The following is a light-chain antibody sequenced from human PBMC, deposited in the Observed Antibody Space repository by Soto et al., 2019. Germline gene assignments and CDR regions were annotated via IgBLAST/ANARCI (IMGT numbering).Light chain of an antibody. J-gene: IGKJ3*01. V-gene: IGKV3-11*01. CDR2: DAS. CDR3: QQSITWPPT. Sequence: EIVLTQSPATLSLSPGESATLSCTASQSVSNYLAWYQQKPGQAPRLLIFDASKRATDITAKFSGRGSGTDFSLTISSLEPEDFAVYYCQQSITWPPTFGPGTKVDIK. CDR1: QSVSNY.